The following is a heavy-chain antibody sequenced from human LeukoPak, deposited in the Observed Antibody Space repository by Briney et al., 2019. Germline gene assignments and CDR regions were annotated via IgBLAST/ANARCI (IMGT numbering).Heavy chain of an antibody. V-gene: IGHV3-30*03. CDR3: ATEFRQLYIVVVPAALPGDNWFDP. CDR2: ISYDGSNK. D-gene: IGHD2-2*01. Sequence: PGGSLRLSCAASGFTFSSYGMHWVRQAPGKGLEWVAVISYDGSNKYYADSVKGRFTISRDNSKNTLYLQMNSLRAEDTAVYYCATEFRQLYIVVVPAALPGDNWFDPWGQGTLVTVSS. CDR1: GFTFSSYG. J-gene: IGHJ5*02.